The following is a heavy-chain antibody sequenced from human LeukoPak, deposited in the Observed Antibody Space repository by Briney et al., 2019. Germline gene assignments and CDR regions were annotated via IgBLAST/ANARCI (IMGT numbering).Heavy chain of an antibody. CDR1: GGSISSYY. J-gene: IGHJ3*02. CDR2: IYYSGST. Sequence: SETLSLTCTVSGGSISSYYWSWLRQPPGKGLEWLGYIYYSGSTNYNPSLKSRVTISVDTSKNQFSLKLSSVTAADTAVYYCARSPYSNFQMWALDIWGQGTMVTVSS. V-gene: IGHV4-59*01. D-gene: IGHD4-11*01. CDR3: ARSPYSNFQMWALDI.